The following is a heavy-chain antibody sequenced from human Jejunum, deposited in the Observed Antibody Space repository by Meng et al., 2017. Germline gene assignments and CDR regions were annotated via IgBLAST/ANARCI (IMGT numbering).Heavy chain of an antibody. V-gene: IGHV3-23*01. CDR1: GFTFSCYG. J-gene: IGHJ4*02. CDR3: AKAGTGYYFDY. Sequence: GESLKISCTASGFTFSCYGMSWVRQSPGKGLAWVSALSGSGAGTYYADSVKGRFTISRDNSKNTVFLQMNSLRAEDTAIYYCAKAGTGYYFDYWGQGTLVTVSS. CDR2: LSGSGAGT. D-gene: IGHD1-1*01.